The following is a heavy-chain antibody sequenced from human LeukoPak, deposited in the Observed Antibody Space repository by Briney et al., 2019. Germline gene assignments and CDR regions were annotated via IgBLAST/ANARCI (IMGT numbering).Heavy chain of an antibody. D-gene: IGHD1-26*01. CDR2: INYAGSTI. V-gene: IGHV3-48*01. CDR3: TRATRDVGIGY. CDR1: RFTFSNYN. J-gene: IGHJ4*02. Sequence: GGSLRLSCIASRFTFSNYNMNWVRQAPGKGLEWVSHINYAGSTIYYADSVKGRFTISRDNAKNLLFLQMNSLRAEDTAIYYCTRATRDVGIGYWGQGTLVTVSS.